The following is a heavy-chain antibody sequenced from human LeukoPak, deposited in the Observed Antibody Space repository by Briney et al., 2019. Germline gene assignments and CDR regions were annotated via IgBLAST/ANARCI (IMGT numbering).Heavy chain of an antibody. Sequence: ASVKVSCKASGYTFTGYYMHWVRQAPGQGPEWMGWINPNSGGTKYVRKFQGRVTMTRDTSISTAYMELSRLRSDDTAVYYCVMARENFDYWGQGTLVTVSS. CDR1: GYTFTGYY. CDR2: INPNSGGT. V-gene: IGHV1-2*02. J-gene: IGHJ4*02. D-gene: IGHD3-10*01. CDR3: VMARENFDY.